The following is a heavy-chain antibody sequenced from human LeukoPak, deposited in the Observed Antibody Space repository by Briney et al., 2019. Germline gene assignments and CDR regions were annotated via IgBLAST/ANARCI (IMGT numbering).Heavy chain of an antibody. V-gene: IGHV3-23*01. CDR1: GFTFSSYA. D-gene: IGHD5-18*01. CDR3: AKRHEYSYGYKDY. J-gene: IGHJ4*02. CDR2: ISGSGGST. Sequence: GGSLRLSCAAPGFTFSSYAMSWVRQAPGKGLEWVSAISGSGGSTYYADSVKGRFTISRDNSKNTLYLQMNSLRAEDTAVYYCAKRHEYSYGYKDYWGQGTLVTVSS.